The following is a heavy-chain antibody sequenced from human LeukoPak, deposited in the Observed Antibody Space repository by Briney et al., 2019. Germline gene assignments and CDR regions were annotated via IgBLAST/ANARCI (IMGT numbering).Heavy chain of an antibody. J-gene: IGHJ4*02. CDR1: GFSFNTYS. Sequence: GGSLRLSCAASGFSFNTYSMNWVRQAPGMGLEWVSSISSSSTYIYFADSVKGRFTVSRDNARNSVYLQMNSLRAEDTAVYYCARGLSYYYDSSGYYVGWGQGTLVTVSS. CDR3: ARGLSYYYDSSGYYVG. V-gene: IGHV3-21*01. D-gene: IGHD3-22*01. CDR2: ISSSSTYI.